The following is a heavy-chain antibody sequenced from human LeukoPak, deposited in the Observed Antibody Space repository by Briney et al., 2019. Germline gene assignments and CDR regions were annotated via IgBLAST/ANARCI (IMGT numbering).Heavy chain of an antibody. D-gene: IGHD5-18*01. V-gene: IGHV1-2*02. CDR3: ARVSPAFGFFPTERTDTAMVHGYFDY. CDR1: GYTFTGYY. Sequence: ASVKVSCKASGYTFTGYYMHWVRQAPGQGLEWMGWINPNSGGTNYAQKFQGRVTMTRDTSISTAYMELSRLRSDDTAVYYCARVSPAFGFFPTERTDTAMVHGYFDYWGQGTLVTVSS. J-gene: IGHJ4*02. CDR2: INPNSGGT.